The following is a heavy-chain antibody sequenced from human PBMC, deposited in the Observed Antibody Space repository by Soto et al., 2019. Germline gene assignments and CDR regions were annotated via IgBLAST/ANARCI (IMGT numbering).Heavy chain of an antibody. CDR1: GYTFTGYY. CDR2: INPNSGGT. D-gene: IGHD6-19*01. J-gene: IGHJ3*02. CDR3: ARDRIAVAGPTFDAFDI. V-gene: IGHV1-2*04. Sequence: QVPLVQSGAEVKKPGASVKVSCKASGYTFTGYYMHWVRQAPGQGLEWMGWINPNSGGTNYAQKFQGWVTMTRDTSISTAYMELSRLRSDDTAVYYCARDRIAVAGPTFDAFDIWGQGTMVTVSS.